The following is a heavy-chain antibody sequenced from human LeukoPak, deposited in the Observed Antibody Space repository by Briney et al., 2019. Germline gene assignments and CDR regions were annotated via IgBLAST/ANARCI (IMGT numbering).Heavy chain of an antibody. CDR3: AKDGDLYFDS. D-gene: IGHD7-27*01. V-gene: IGHV3-30*18. CDR1: GFTFSDYG. Sequence: TGGSLRLSCAASGFTFSDYGMHWVRQAPGKGLEWVAVISYHERNKYYADFVKGRFTISRDNSQNTLYLQVNSLRAEDTAVYYCAKDGDLYFDSWGQGTLVTVSS. J-gene: IGHJ4*02. CDR2: ISYHERNK.